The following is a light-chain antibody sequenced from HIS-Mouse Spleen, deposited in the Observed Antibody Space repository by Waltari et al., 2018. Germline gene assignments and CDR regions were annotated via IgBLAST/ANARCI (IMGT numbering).Light chain of an antibody. CDR3: QVWDSSSDHYV. CDR2: DDS. Sequence: SYVLTQPPSVSVAPGKTARITCGGHKIGRKSVHWYQQKQGQAPVLVVYDDSDRPPGIPERFSGSNSGNTATLTISRVEAGDEADYYCQVWDSSSDHYVFGTGTKVTVL. CDR1: KIGRKS. J-gene: IGLJ1*01. V-gene: IGLV3-21*03.